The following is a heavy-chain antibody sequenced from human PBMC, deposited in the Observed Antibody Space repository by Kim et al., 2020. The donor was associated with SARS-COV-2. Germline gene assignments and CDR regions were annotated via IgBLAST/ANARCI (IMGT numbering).Heavy chain of an antibody. CDR3: ARDIFGAAAAGSDY. CDR1: GYTFTTYA. J-gene: IGHJ4*02. Sequence: ASVKVSCKASGYTFTTYAMHWVRQAPGQRLEWMGWINAGNGNTKYSQNFQGRVTITRDTSESTAYMELSSLRSEDTAVYYCARDIFGAAAAGSDYWGQGTLVTVSS. V-gene: IGHV1-3*01. D-gene: IGHD6-13*01. CDR2: INAGNGNT.